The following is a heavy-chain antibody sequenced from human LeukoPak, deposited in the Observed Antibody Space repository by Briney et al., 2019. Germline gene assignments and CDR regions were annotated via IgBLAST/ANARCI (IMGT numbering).Heavy chain of an antibody. D-gene: IGHD5-24*01. CDR2: ISYDGGSK. CDR3: ARYRDGYNGPFDY. V-gene: IGHV3-30*01. CDR1: GFTFSSYA. Sequence: GGSLRLSCAASGFTFSSYAMHWVRQAPGKGLEWVAGISYDGGSKDYADSVKGRFTISRDNAKNTLYLQMNSLRAEDTAVYYCARYRDGYNGPFDYWGHGTLVTVS. J-gene: IGHJ4*01.